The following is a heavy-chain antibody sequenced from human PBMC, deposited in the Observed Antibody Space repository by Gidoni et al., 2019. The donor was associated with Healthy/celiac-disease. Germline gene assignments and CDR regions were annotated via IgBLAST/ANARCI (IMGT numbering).Heavy chain of an antibody. D-gene: IGHD3-10*01. CDR1: GRPISSGGYY. CDR2: IYYSWST. V-gene: IGHV4-31*01. CDR3: ARVPSVHVAFDV. Sequence: VQLQESGPGLVKPSQTLSLTCTVAGRPISSGGYYWSWIRQHPGKGLEWIGYIYYSWSTYYNPSLKSLVTISVDTSKNQFSLKLSSVTAADTAVYYCARVPSVHVAFDVWGQGTMVTVSS. J-gene: IGHJ3*01.